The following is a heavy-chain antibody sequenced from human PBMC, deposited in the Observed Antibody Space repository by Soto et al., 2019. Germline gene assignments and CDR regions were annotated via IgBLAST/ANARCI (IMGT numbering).Heavy chain of an antibody. CDR3: AKEKTPQTYGDYNAFDY. CDR1: GFTFSSYG. CDR2: ISYDGSNK. D-gene: IGHD4-17*01. Sequence: QVQLVESGGGVVQPGRSLRLSCAASGFTFSSYGMHWVRQAPGKGLEWVAVISYDGSNKYYADSVKGRFTISRDNSKNTLYLQMNSLRAEDTAVYYCAKEKTPQTYGDYNAFDYWGQGTLVTVSS. J-gene: IGHJ4*02. V-gene: IGHV3-30*18.